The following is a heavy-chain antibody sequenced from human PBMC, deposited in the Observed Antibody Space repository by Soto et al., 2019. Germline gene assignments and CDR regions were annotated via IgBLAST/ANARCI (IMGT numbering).Heavy chain of an antibody. V-gene: IGHV4-4*02. J-gene: IGHJ4*02. Sequence: SETLSLTCAVSGGSISSNWWSWVRQPPGEGLEWIGKIYHSGSTNYNPSLKSRVTISVDKSKDQFSLKLSSVTAADTAVYYCARERYDSSGYYYSHFDYWGQGTLVTV. CDR3: ARERYDSSGYYYSHFDY. CDR2: IYHSGST. CDR1: GGSISSNW. D-gene: IGHD3-22*01.